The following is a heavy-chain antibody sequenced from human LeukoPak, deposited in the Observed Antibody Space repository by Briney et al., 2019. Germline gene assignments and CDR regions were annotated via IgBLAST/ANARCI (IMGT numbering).Heavy chain of an antibody. D-gene: IGHD5-12*01. Sequence: SETLSLTCTVSGGSISNYYWSWIRQPAGKGLEWIGYIYYSGSTYYNPSLKSRVTISVDTSKNQFSLKLSSVTAADTAVYYCAREEYSGYARHWGQGTLVTVSS. J-gene: IGHJ4*02. CDR3: AREEYSGYARH. V-gene: IGHV4-59*06. CDR1: GGSISNYY. CDR2: IYYSGST.